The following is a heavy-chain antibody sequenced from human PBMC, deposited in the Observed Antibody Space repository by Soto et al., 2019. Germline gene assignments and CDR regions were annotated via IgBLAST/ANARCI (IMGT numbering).Heavy chain of an antibody. CDR1: GFTFSSYA. CDR3: AKDGYSYEGYYYYYGMDV. J-gene: IGHJ6*02. V-gene: IGHV3-23*01. D-gene: IGHD5-18*01. CDR2: ISGSGGST. Sequence: EVQLLESGGGLVQPGGSLRLSCAASGFTFSSYAMSWVRQAPGKGLEWVSAISGSGGSTYYADSVKGRFTISRDNSKNTLYLQMNSLRAEDTAVYYCAKDGYSYEGYYYYYGMDVWGQGTTVTVSS.